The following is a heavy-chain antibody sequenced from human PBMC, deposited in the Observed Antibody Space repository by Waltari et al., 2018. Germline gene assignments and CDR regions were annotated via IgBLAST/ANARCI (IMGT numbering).Heavy chain of an antibody. CDR1: RLTSSTNW. J-gene: IGHJ4*02. CDR2: IKPDGSEK. D-gene: IGHD7-27*01. V-gene: IGHV3-7*01. CDR3: ARDFNWGWFY. Sequence: VQRVVSGGGSVQPRWCLRLSTAACRLTSSTNWVSWVRQAPVKGLEWLANIKPDGSEKYYVDSVKGRFTISRDNAKNSLSLQMDSLRAEDTAVYYCARDFNWGWFYWGQGALVTVSS.